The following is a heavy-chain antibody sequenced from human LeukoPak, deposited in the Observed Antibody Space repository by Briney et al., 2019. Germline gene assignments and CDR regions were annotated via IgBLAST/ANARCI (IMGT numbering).Heavy chain of an antibody. CDR2: IWNAGTNT. Sequence: PGGTLRLSCAASGFSFSTYGMHWVRQAPGQGLELVSLIWNAGTNTYYADSVKGRFTISRDNSNNTLYLQMNSLRAEDTAVYYCAGDTPPGGDYYFDYWGQGTLVIVSS. V-gene: IGHV3-33*01. J-gene: IGHJ4*02. CDR1: GFSFSTYG. D-gene: IGHD3-16*01. CDR3: AGDTPPGGDYYFDY.